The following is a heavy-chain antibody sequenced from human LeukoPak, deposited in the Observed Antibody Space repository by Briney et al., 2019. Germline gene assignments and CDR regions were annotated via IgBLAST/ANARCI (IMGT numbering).Heavy chain of an antibody. Sequence: SETLSLTCTVSGGSISSSSYYWGWIRQPPGKGLEWIGSIYYSGSTYYNPSLKSRVTISVDTSKNQFSLKLSSVTAADTAVYYCARDRRWLVPFYWGQGTLVTVSS. CDR3: ARDRRWLVPFY. J-gene: IGHJ4*02. D-gene: IGHD6-19*01. CDR2: IYYSGST. CDR1: GGSISSSSYY. V-gene: IGHV4-39*07.